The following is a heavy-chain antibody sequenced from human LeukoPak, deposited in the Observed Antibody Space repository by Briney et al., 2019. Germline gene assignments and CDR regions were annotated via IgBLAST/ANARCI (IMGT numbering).Heavy chain of an antibody. CDR3: ARDLCSGGRCRYAEY. V-gene: IGHV3-11*06. D-gene: IGHD2-15*01. Sequence: GGSLRLSCAASGFTFSDYYMSWIRQAPGKGLEWVSSISSSSSYIYYADSVKGRFTISRDNAKNSLYLQMNSLRAEDTAVYYCARDLCSGGRCRYAEYWGQGALVTVSS. CDR1: GFTFSDYY. J-gene: IGHJ4*02. CDR2: ISSSSSYI.